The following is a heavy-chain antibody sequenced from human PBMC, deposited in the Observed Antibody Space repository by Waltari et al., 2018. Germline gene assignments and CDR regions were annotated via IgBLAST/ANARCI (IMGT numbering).Heavy chain of an antibody. V-gene: IGHV1-2*06. CDR2: INPSNGST. CDR3: ARAPFCTGGCETFDV. Sequence: QVQLVQSGVEVKEPGASVKVSCKSSGDTFTGYNLHWVRQAPGQGLEWMGRINPSNGSTVYAQKFQDRVIMTRDTSISTAYMELSRLTSDDTAVYYCARAPFCTGGCETFDVWGRGTMVAVSS. J-gene: IGHJ3*01. CDR1: GDTFTGYN. D-gene: IGHD2-8*02.